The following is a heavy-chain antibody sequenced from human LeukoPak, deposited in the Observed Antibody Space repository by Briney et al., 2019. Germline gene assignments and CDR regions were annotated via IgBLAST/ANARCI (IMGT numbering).Heavy chain of an antibody. V-gene: IGHV3-9*01. J-gene: IGHJ3*02. Sequence: GGSLRLSCAASGFTFDDYAIHWVRQAPGKGLEWVSGISWNSGSIGYADSVKGRFTISRDNAKNSLYLQMNSLRAEDTALYYCAKGDMVRGVISAFDIWGQGTMVTVSS. CDR3: AKGDMVRGVISAFDI. CDR1: GFTFDDYA. D-gene: IGHD3-10*01. CDR2: ISWNSGSI.